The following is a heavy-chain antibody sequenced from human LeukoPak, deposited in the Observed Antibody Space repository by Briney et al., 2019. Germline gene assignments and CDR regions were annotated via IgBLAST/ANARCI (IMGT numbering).Heavy chain of an antibody. J-gene: IGHJ4*02. D-gene: IGHD3-10*01. CDR1: GGSISSYY. V-gene: IGHV4-59*01. CDR2: IYYSGST. CDR3: ARDKDYYGSGSYDY. Sequence: SETLSLTCTVSGGSISSYYWSWIQQPPGKGLEWIGYIYYSGSTNYNPSLKSRVTISVDTSKNQFSLKLSSVTAADTAVYYCARDKDYYGSGSYDYWGQGTLVTVSS.